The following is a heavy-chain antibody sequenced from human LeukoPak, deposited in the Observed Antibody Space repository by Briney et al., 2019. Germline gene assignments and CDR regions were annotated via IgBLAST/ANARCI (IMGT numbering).Heavy chain of an antibody. Sequence: GGSLRLSCAASGFTFDDYTMHWVRQAPGKGLEWVSLISWDGGSTYYADSVKGRFTISRDNSKNTLYLQMNSLRDEDTAVYYCATGLYYSVSDSALDYWGQGTLVTVSS. CDR3: ATGLYYSVSDSALDY. CDR2: ISWDGGST. D-gene: IGHD3-16*02. J-gene: IGHJ4*02. V-gene: IGHV3-43*01. CDR1: GFTFDDYT.